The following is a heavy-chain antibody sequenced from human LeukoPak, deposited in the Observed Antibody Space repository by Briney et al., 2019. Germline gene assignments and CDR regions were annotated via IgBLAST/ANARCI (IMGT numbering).Heavy chain of an antibody. V-gene: IGHV4-30-4*01. D-gene: IGHD1-26*01. CDR2: IYYSGST. J-gene: IGHJ4*02. CDR1: GGSISSGDYY. Sequence: SQTLSLTCTVSGGSISSGDYYWSWIRQPPGKGLEWIGYIYYSGSTYYNPSLKSRVTISVDTSKNQFSLKLSSVTAADTAVYYCARFSSGSYQAGDYWGQGTLVTVSS. CDR3: ARFSSGSYQAGDY.